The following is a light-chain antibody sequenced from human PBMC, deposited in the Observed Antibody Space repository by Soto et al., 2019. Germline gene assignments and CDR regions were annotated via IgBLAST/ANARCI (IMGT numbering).Light chain of an antibody. CDR1: QSVSSY. J-gene: IGKJ4*01. CDR3: QQRSNWPPAIT. V-gene: IGKV3-11*01. CDR2: DAS. Sequence: EIVLTQSPATLSLSPGERATLSCRASQSVSSYLAWYQQKPGQAPRLLIYDASNRATGIPARFIGSGSGKDFTLTISSLEPEDFAVYSCQQRSNWPPAITFGGGTKVEIK.